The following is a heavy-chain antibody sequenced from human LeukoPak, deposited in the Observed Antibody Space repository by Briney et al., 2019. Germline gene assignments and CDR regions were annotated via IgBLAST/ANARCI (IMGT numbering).Heavy chain of an antibody. V-gene: IGHV4-39*07. CDR3: ARGYYSGGSCYSYYYYNYMDV. CDR2: IYYSGST. Sequence: PSETLSLTCTVSGGSTSSSSYYWGWIRQPPGKGLEWIGSIYYSGSTYYNPSLKSRVTISVDTSKNQFSLKLSSVTAADTAVYYCARGYYSGGSCYSYYYYNYMDVWGKGTTVTVSS. J-gene: IGHJ6*03. D-gene: IGHD2-15*01. CDR1: GGSTSSSSYY.